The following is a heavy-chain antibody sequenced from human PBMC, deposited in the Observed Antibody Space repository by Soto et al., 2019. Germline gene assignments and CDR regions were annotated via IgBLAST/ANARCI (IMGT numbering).Heavy chain of an antibody. CDR1: GYSFSNYW. CDR3: ARQNRRHWVAP. J-gene: IGHJ5*02. Sequence: GESLKISCKGSGYSFSNYWIGWVRQMPGKGLEWMGIIYPGDSDTRYNPSFQGQVTFSADKSISTVYLQWSSLKASDTAMYYCARQNRRHWVAPWGQGTLVTVSS. CDR2: IYPGDSDT. V-gene: IGHV5-51*01.